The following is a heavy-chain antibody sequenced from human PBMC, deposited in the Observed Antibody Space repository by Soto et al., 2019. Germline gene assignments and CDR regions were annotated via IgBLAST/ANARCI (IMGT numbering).Heavy chain of an antibody. Sequence: PGGSLRLSCVASRFAFSSYSMSWVRQAPGKGLEWVSCISVSSISIYYAASVKGRLTISRDNNETSVYLQMKTLRADDTAVYHCATSRRSGPGWGMDVWGQGTTVTVSS. CDR3: ATSRRSGPGWGMDV. CDR2: ISVSSISI. V-gene: IGHV3-21*01. D-gene: IGHD6-19*01. CDR1: RFAFSSYS. J-gene: IGHJ6*02.